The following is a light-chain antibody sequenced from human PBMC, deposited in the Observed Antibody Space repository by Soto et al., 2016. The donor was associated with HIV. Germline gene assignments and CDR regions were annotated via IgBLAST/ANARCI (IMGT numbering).Light chain of an antibody. CDR2: DDS. Sequence: SYELTQPPSVSVAPEKTARITCGGNNIGSKSVHWYQQKPGQAPVLVVYDDSHRPSGIPERFSGSNSGNMATLTITRVEAGDEADYYCQVWDSSSAHPVFGGGTKLTVL. CDR3: QVWDSSSAHPV. V-gene: IGLV3-21*03. J-gene: IGLJ2*01. CDR1: NIGSKS.